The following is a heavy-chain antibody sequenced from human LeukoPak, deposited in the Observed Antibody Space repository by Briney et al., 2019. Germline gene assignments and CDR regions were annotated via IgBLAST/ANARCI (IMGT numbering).Heavy chain of an antibody. Sequence: SETLSLTCAVYGGSFSGYYCNWIRRPPGKGLEWIGEVNHFGDTNDNPSLKSRVTISADTSKNQFSLKLTSVTAADTAVYYCARARPASIRRASYYYTDVWGRGNTVTVSS. J-gene: IGHJ6*03. CDR1: GGSFSGYY. V-gene: IGHV4-34*01. CDR2: VNHFGDT. CDR3: ARARPASIRRASYYYTDV. D-gene: IGHD2-2*02.